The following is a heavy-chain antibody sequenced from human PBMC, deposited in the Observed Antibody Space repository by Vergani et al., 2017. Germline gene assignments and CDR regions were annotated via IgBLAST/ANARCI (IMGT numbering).Heavy chain of an antibody. D-gene: IGHD3-3*01. V-gene: IGHV3-53*01. J-gene: IGHJ4*02. CDR3: AREAILTPTRYYFDY. Sequence: VQLQESGPGLVKPSQTLSLTCTVSGGSISSGGYYWSWIRQHPGKGLEWVSVIYSGGSTYYADSVKGRFTISRDNSKNTLYLQMNSLRAEDTAVYYCAREAILTPTRYYFDYWGQGTLVTVSS. CDR2: IYSGGST. CDR1: GGSISSGGYY.